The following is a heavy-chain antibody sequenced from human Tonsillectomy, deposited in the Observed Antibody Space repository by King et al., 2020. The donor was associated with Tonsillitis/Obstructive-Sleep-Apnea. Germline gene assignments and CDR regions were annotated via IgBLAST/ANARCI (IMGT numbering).Heavy chain of an antibody. J-gene: IGHJ4*02. CDR1: GFTFSSYS. Sequence: VQLVESGGGLVKPGGSLRLSCAASGFTFSSYSMNWVRQAPGKGLEWVSSISSGSSFTYYADSVRGRFTISRDNAKCSLYLQMNSLRAEDTAVYYCARDSADTPMVVDYWGQGTLVTVSS. CDR3: ARDSADTPMVVDY. D-gene: IGHD5-18*01. CDR2: ISSGSSFT. V-gene: IGHV3-21*01.